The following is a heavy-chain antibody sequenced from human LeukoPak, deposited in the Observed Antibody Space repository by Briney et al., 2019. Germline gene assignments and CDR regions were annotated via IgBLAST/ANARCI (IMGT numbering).Heavy chain of an antibody. D-gene: IGHD5-24*01. CDR1: GFTFSSYG. V-gene: IGHV3-30*02. J-gene: IGHJ4*02. CDR3: AKDRLRRDGYNQGLLDY. Sequence: PGGSLRLSCAASGFTFSSYGMHWVRQAPGKGLEWVAFIRYDGSNKYYADSVKGRFTISRDNSKNTLYLQMNSLRAEDTAVYYCAKDRLRRDGYNQGLLDYWGQGTLVTVSS. CDR2: IRYDGSNK.